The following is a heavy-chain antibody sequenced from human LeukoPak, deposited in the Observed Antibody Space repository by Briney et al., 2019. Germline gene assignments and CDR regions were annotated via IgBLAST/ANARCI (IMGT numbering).Heavy chain of an antibody. CDR3: AKPDQWRSIFDY. CDR2: ISGSGGST. V-gene: IGHV3-23*01. CDR1: GFTFSSYA. J-gene: IGHJ4*02. D-gene: IGHD2-8*01. Sequence: PGGSLRLSCAASGFTFSSYAMSWVRQAPGKGLEWVSAISGSGGSTYYADSVNGRFTISRDNSKNTLYLQMNSLRAEDTAVYYSAKPDQWRSIFDYLVQRTLVTVSS.